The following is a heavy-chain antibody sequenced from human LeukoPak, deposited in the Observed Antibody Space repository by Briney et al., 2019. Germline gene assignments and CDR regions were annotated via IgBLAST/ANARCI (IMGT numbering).Heavy chain of an antibody. Sequence: SETLSLTCAVSGGSFSGYYWSWIRQPPGNGLEWIGEINHSGSTNYNPSLKSRVTISVDTSKDQFSLKLSSVTAADTAVYYCARGFVREQLVPFDYWGQGTLVTVLS. CDR3: ARGFVREQLVPFDY. CDR2: INHSGST. J-gene: IGHJ4*02. V-gene: IGHV4-34*01. CDR1: GGSFSGYY. D-gene: IGHD6-6*01.